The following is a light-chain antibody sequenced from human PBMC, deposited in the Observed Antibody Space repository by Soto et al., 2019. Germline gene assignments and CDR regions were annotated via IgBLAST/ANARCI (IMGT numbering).Light chain of an antibody. CDR1: QSVSNNY. Sequence: DIVLTQSPGTLSLSPGERATLSCRASQSVSNNYLAWYQQKPGQAPRLLIYGASNRATGIPDRCSGSGSGTDFTLTISRLEPEDVAVYYCQQYGSSGTLGQGTKVDI. J-gene: IGKJ1*01. CDR3: QQYGSSGT. V-gene: IGKV3-20*01. CDR2: GAS.